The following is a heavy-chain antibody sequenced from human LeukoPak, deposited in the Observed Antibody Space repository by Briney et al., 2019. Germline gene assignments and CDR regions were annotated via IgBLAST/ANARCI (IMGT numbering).Heavy chain of an antibody. CDR2: IYHSGST. CDR1: GYSISSGYY. D-gene: IGHD3-22*01. V-gene: IGHV4-38-2*02. J-gene: IGHJ2*01. CDR3: ARENSITMIVVVRGWYFDL. Sequence: SETLSLTCTVSGYSISSGYYWGWIRQPPGKGLEWIGSIYHSGSTYYNPSLKSRVTISVDTSKNQFSLKLSSVTAADTAVYYCARENSITMIVVVRGWYFDLWGRGTLVTVSS.